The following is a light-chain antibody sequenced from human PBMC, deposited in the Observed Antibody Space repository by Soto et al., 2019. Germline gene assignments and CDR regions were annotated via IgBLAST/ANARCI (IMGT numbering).Light chain of an antibody. V-gene: IGKV1-5*01. CDR2: DAS. CDR1: QNIRSR. J-gene: IGKJ1*01. Sequence: DFQMTQSPSTLSASVGDRVTITCRASQNIRSRLAWFQQKPGKAPKLLIYDASSLESGVPQRFSGSGSRTEFTLTISSLQTDDFSTYNCQQYHSYWTFGQGTKVE. CDR3: QQYHSYWT.